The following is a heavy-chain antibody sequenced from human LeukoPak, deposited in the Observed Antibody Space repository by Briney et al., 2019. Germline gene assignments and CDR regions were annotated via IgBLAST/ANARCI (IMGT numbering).Heavy chain of an antibody. D-gene: IGHD4-11*01. V-gene: IGHV3-7*03. CDR1: GFIFSNYW. Sequence: PGGSLRLSCAASGFIFSNYWMSWVRQAPGKGLEWVANIKQDGSEKYYVDSLKGRFTISRDNSKNTLYLQMNSLRAEDTAVYYCAKGSDYSIKREPYYFDYWGQGTLVTVSS. CDR3: AKGSDYSIKREPYYFDY. CDR2: IKQDGSEK. J-gene: IGHJ4*02.